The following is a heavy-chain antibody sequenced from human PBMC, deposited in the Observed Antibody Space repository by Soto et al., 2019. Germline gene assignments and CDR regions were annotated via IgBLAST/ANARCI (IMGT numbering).Heavy chain of an antibody. CDR2: ISGSAGSR. CDR1: GFIFRNYA. V-gene: IGHV3-23*01. J-gene: IGHJ4*02. D-gene: IGHD3-9*01. CDR3: ARDRDDIMTGPIDY. Sequence: GGSLRLSCAASGFIFRNYAMSWVRQAPGKGLEWVSAISGSAGSRYYADSVKGRFTISRDNSKNTLYLQMNNLRAEDTAVYYCARDRDDIMTGPIDYWGQGTLVTVSS.